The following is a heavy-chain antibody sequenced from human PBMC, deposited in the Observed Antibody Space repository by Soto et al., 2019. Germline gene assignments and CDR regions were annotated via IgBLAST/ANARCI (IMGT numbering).Heavy chain of an antibody. D-gene: IGHD2-2*01. CDR1: GGSISSSSYY. Sequence: PSETLSLTCTVSGGSISSSSYYWGWIRQPPGKGLEWIGSIYYSGSTYYNPSLKSRLLVSLDTSKNQFSLALNSVTAADTAVYYCARVAIVIVPGAPSRVFDTWGPGIMVTVSS. V-gene: IGHV4-39*07. CDR2: IYYSGST. J-gene: IGHJ3*02. CDR3: ARVAIVIVPGAPSRVFDT.